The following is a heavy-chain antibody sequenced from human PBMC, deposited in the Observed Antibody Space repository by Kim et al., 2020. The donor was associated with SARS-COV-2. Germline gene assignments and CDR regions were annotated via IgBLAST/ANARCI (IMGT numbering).Heavy chain of an antibody. J-gene: IGHJ6*01. CDR3: ARDPLSYDILTGIRSDSLYYYSMDV. Sequence: GGSLRLSCAASGVIFRNFGIHWVRPAPGKGLEWVAVIWYDGSNKYYGDSVKGRFTISRDNSNNTLYLQMNNLRAEDTAVYHCARDPLSYDILTGIRSDSLYYYSMDVWGQVTTVTVSS. D-gene: IGHD3-9*01. CDR1: GVIFRNFG. CDR2: IWYDGSNK. V-gene: IGHV3-33*01.